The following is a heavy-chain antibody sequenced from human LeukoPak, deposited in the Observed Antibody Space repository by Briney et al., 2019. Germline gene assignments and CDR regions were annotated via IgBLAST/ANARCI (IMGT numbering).Heavy chain of an antibody. Sequence: ASVKVSCKASGGTFSSYAISWVRQAPGQGLEWMGWISAYNGNTNYAQKLQGRVTMTTDTSTSTAYMELRSLRSDDTAVYYCARESSVGAFFDYWGQGTLVTVSS. D-gene: IGHD1-26*01. CDR3: ARESSVGAFFDY. CDR2: ISAYNGNT. CDR1: GGTFSSYA. J-gene: IGHJ4*02. V-gene: IGHV1-18*01.